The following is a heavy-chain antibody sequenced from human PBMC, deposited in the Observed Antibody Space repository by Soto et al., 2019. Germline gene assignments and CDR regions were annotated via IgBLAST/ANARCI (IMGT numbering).Heavy chain of an antibody. J-gene: IGHJ4*01. CDR1: GGSIRRSDW. CDR2: IYHSGST. V-gene: IGHV4-4*02. Sequence: SETLSLSCGVSGGSIRRSDWWGWGRQPPGKGLEWIGEIYHSGSTNYNPSLKSRVTISVDKSKNQFSLKLSSVTAADTAVYYCASGVMVRAGLPLGYLGHGPLVTVPS. CDR3: ASGVMVRAGLPLGY. D-gene: IGHD3-10*01.